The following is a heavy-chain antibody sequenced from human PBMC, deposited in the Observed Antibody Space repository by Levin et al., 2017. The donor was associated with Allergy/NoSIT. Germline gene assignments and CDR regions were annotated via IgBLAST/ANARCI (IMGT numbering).Heavy chain of an antibody. CDR2: IYHSGST. V-gene: IGHV4-38-2*01. J-gene: IGHJ5*02. CDR1: GYSISSGYY. Sequence: SETLSLTCAVSGYSISSGYYWGWIRQPPGKGLEWIGSIYHSGSTYYNPSLKSRVTISVDTSKNQFSLKLSSVTAADTAVYYCARVGLDVMVRGVMSWSNWFDPWGQGTLVTVSS. CDR3: ARVGLDVMVRGVMSWSNWFDP. D-gene: IGHD3-10*01.